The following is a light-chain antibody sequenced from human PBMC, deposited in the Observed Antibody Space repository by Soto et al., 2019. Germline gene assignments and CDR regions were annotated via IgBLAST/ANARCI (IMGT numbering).Light chain of an antibody. Sequence: IKMTQSPATLSVSPGERATLSCRASQSVRNNLAWYQQKPGQAPRLLIYYASTRATGIPARFSGSGSGTEFTLTISSLQSEDFALYYCQQYNNWPPITFGQGTRLEIK. CDR2: YAS. V-gene: IGKV3-15*01. CDR3: QQYNNWPPIT. CDR1: QSVRNN. J-gene: IGKJ5*01.